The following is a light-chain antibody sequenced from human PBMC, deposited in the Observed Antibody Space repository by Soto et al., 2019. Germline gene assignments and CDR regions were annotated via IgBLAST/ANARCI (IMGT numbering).Light chain of an antibody. CDR1: QSVTSSF. Sequence: EIVMTQSPATLSVSPGERATLSCRASQSVTSSFLAWYQQKPGQAPRLLIYGASNRAIGIPDRFSGNGSGTDFTLTISRLEPEDFAVYYCQQYVTSPWAFGQGTKVDIK. J-gene: IGKJ1*01. CDR2: GAS. V-gene: IGKV3-20*01. CDR3: QQYVTSPWA.